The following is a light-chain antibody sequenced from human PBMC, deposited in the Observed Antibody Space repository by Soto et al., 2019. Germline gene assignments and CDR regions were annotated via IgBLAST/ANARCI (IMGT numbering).Light chain of an antibody. J-gene: IGLJ3*02. V-gene: IGLV1-44*01. CDR1: SSNIGKNS. CDR3: AAWDDSLNGVWV. CDR2: SSN. Sequence: QSVLTQPPSASGTPGQRVTISCSGSSSNIGKNSVSWYQQLPGTAPKLLISSSNQRPSGVPDRFSGSKSGTSASLAISGLQSEDEADYSCAAWDDSLNGVWVFGGGTQLTVL.